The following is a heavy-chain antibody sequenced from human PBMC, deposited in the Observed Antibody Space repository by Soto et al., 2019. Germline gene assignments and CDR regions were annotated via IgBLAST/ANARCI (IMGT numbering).Heavy chain of an antibody. Sequence: SETLSLTCTVSGGSISSYYWSWIRQPPGKGLEWIGDIYYSGSTNYNPSLKSRVTISVDTSKNQFSLKLSSVTAADTAVYYCARDRVGGGATDYWGQGTLVTVSS. J-gene: IGHJ4*02. CDR2: IYYSGST. D-gene: IGHD1-26*01. CDR1: GGSISSYY. CDR3: ARDRVGGGATDY. V-gene: IGHV4-59*01.